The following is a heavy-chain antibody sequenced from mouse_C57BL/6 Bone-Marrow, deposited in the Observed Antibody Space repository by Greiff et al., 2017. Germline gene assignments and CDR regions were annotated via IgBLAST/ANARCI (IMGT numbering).Heavy chain of an antibody. V-gene: IGHV1-80*01. CDR3: AMANYGSSLYYFDY. CDR1: GYAFSSYW. CDR2: IYPGDGDT. Sequence: QVQLKESGAELVKPGASVKISCKASGYAFSSYWMNWVKQRPGKGLEWIGQIYPGDGDTNYNGKFKGKATLTADKSSSTAYMQLSSLTSEDSAVYFCAMANYGSSLYYFDYWGQGTTLTVSS. D-gene: IGHD1-1*01. J-gene: IGHJ2*01.